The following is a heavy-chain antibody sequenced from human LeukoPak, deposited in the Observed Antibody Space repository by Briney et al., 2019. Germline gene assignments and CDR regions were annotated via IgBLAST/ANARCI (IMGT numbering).Heavy chain of an antibody. Sequence: PGGSLRLSCAASGFTLSNYGMHWVRQAPGKGLEWVAVIWYDGNNKYYADSVKGRFTTSRDNSKNTLYLQMNSLRAEDTAVYYCAKGLYSSGWYYFDSWGQGTLVTVSS. V-gene: IGHV3-33*06. CDR3: AKGLYSSGWYYFDS. D-gene: IGHD6-19*01. CDR1: GFTLSNYG. J-gene: IGHJ4*02. CDR2: IWYDGNNK.